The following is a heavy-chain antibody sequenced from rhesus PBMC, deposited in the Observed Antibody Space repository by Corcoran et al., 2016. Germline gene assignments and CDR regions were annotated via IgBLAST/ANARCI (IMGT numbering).Heavy chain of an antibody. D-gene: IGHD4-17*01. V-gene: IGHV4-165*02. J-gene: IGHJ1*01. CDR2: IGGSSGIT. CDR3: ARWTMVPKYVEL. Sequence: QVQLQESGPGLVKPLETLSLTCAVSGDSISGHYCNWIRQPPGKGLEWIGAIGGSSGITCYNPSIINREILSAETSKDQFSLRLTSVTAADTAVYYCARWTMVPKYVELWGQGALVTVSS. CDR1: GDSISGHY.